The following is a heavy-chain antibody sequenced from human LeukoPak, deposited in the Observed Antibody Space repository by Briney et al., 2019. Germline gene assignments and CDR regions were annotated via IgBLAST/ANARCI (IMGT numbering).Heavy chain of an antibody. D-gene: IGHD4-17*01. CDR1: GYSISSGYY. V-gene: IGHV4-38-2*02. CDR2: IYHSGST. CDR3: ASYRLDYAIDY. Sequence: SETLSLTCTVSGYSISSGYYWGWIRQPPGKGLEWIGSIYHSGSTYYNPSLKSRVTISVDTSKNQFPLKLSSVTAADTAVYYCASYRLDYAIDYWGQGTLVTVSS. J-gene: IGHJ4*02.